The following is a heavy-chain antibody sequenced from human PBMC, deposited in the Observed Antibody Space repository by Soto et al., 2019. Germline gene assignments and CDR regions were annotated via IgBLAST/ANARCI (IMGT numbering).Heavy chain of an antibody. Sequence: ASVKVSCKVSGYTLTELSMHWVRQAPGKGLEWMGGFDPEDGETIYAQKFQGRVTMTEDTSTDTAYMELSSLRSEDTAVYYCALAVPELSRFDYWGQGTLVTVSS. CDR3: ALAVPELSRFDY. V-gene: IGHV1-24*01. CDR1: GYTLTELS. D-gene: IGHD1-7*01. J-gene: IGHJ4*02. CDR2: FDPEDGET.